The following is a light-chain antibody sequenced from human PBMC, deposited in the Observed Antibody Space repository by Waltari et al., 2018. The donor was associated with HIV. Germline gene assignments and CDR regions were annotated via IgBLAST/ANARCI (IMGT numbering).Light chain of an antibody. CDR1: QSVLFSSNNKNY. J-gene: IGKJ3*01. CDR3: QQYYTTSLFT. V-gene: IGKV4-1*01. Sequence: DIVMTQSPDSLAVSLGERATINCKSSQSVLFSSNNKNYLAWYQQKPGQPPKLLIYWASTQESGVPDRFSGGGSGTDFTLTISSLQAEDVAVYYCQQYYTTSLFTFGPGTKVDIK. CDR2: WAS.